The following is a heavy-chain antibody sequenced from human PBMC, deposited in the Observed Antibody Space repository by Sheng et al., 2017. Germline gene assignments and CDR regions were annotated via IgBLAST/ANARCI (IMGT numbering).Heavy chain of an antibody. J-gene: IGHJ5*02. V-gene: IGHV4-39*07. Sequence: QLQLQESGPGLVKPSETLSLTCTVSGGSISSSSYYWGWIRQPPGKGLEWIGSIYYSGSTYYNPSLKSRVTISVDTSKNQFSLKLSSVTAADTAVYYCARELARGYYDSSPWFDPVGPGEPWVTVSS. CDR1: GGSISSSSYY. D-gene: IGHD3-22*01. CDR3: ARELARGYYDSSPWFDP. CDR2: IYYSGST.